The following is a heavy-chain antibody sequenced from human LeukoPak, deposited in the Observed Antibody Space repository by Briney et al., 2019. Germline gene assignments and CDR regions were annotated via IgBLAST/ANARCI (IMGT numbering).Heavy chain of an antibody. V-gene: IGHV3-11*06. CDR2: ISSSSSYT. CDR3: AREGATGGFDY. D-gene: IGHD3-16*01. Sequence: GGSLRLSWAASGFTFSDYYMSWIRQAPGKGLEWVSYISSSSSYTNYADSVKGRFTISRDNAKNSPYLQMNSLRAEDTAVYYCAREGATGGFDYWGQGTLVTVSS. CDR1: GFTFSDYY. J-gene: IGHJ4*02.